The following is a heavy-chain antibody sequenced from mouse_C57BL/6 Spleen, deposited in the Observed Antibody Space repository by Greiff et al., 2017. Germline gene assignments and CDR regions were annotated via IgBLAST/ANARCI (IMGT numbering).Heavy chain of an antibody. CDR2: INYDGSST. D-gene: IGHD2-3*01. J-gene: IGHJ4*01. V-gene: IGHV5-16*01. CDR1: GFTFSDYY. Sequence: EVKLMESEGGLVQPGSSMKLSCTASGFTFSDYYMAWVRQVPEKGLEWVANINYDGSSTYYLDSLKSRFIISRDNAKNILYLQMSSLKSEDTATYYCARERDDGYDYYAMDYWGQGTSVTVSS. CDR3: ARERDDGYDYYAMDY.